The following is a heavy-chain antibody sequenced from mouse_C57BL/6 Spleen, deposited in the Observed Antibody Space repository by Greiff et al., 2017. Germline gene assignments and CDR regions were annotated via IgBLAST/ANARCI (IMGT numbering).Heavy chain of an antibody. Sequence: EVQLQESGPGLVKPSQSLSLTCSVTGYSITSGYYWNWIRQFPGNKLEWMGYISYNGSNNYNPSIKNRISITRDTSKNQFFLKLHSVTTEDTATFYSARTAYDGSSSFAYGGQGTLVTVSA. D-gene: IGHD1-1*01. CDR3: ARTAYDGSSSFAY. CDR1: GYSITSGYY. J-gene: IGHJ3*01. CDR2: ISYNGSN. V-gene: IGHV3-6*01.